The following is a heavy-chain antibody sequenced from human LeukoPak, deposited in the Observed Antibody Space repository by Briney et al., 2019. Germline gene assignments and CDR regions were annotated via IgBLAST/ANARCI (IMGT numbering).Heavy chain of an antibody. D-gene: IGHD6-13*01. V-gene: IGHV1-18*01. J-gene: IGHJ4*02. CDR2: ISAYNGNT. CDR3: ARDRSSSWYERTNFDY. Sequence: ASVKVSCKASGYTFTSYGISWVRRAPGQGLEWVGWISAYNGNTNYAQKLQGRVTMTTDTSTSTAYMELRGLRSDDTAVYYCARDRSSSWYERTNFDYWGQGTLVTVSS. CDR1: GYTFTSYG.